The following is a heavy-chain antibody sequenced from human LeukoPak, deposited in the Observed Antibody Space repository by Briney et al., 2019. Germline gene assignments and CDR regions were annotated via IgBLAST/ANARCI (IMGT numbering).Heavy chain of an antibody. CDR1: GYSISSGYY. J-gene: IGHJ4*02. D-gene: IGHD2-15*01. Sequence: ETLSLTCTVSGYSISSGYYWGWIRQPPGKGLEWVSAISGSGGSTYYADSVKGRFTISRDNSKNTLYLQMNSLRAEDAAVYYCAKAPVTSCRGAFCYPFDYWGQGTLVTVSS. CDR2: ISGSGGST. V-gene: IGHV3-23*01. CDR3: AKAPVTSCRGAFCYPFDY.